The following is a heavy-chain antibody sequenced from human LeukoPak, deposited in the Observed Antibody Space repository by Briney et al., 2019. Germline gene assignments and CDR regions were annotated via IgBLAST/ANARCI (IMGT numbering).Heavy chain of an antibody. D-gene: IGHD5-24*01. CDR2: INPSVGST. V-gene: IGHV1-46*01. CDR1: GYSFTSYY. J-gene: IGHJ3*02. Sequence: ASVKVSCKASGYSFTSYYMHWVRQARGQGLEWMGMINPSVGSTSYAQKFLGRVTMTRDMSTTTVYMELSSLRYEDTAVYYCARGQMATINAFDIWGQGTMVTVSS. CDR3: ARGQMATINAFDI.